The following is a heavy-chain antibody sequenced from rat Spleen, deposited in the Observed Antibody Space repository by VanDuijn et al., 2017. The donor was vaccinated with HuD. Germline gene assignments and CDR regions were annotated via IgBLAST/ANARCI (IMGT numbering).Heavy chain of an antibody. CDR1: GFTFSDSD. J-gene: IGHJ3*01. CDR3: ARGLFAY. D-gene: IGHD4-1*01. Sequence: EVQLVTSGGGLVQPGRSLKLSCAASGFTFSDSDMAWVRQAPTKGLEWVAYISTAGGNTYYRDSVKGRFTISRDNAKSTLYLQMNSLRSEDTATYYCARGLFAYWGKGTLVTVSS. CDR2: ISTAGGNT. V-gene: IGHV5-25*01.